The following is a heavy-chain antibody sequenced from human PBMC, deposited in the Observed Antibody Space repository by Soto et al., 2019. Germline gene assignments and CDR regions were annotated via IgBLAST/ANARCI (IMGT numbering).Heavy chain of an antibody. J-gene: IGHJ5*02. CDR2: INHSGST. CDR3: ARNRRRDIVVVSAANNAFDP. CDR1: GGSFSGYY. D-gene: IGHD2-2*01. V-gene: IGHV4-34*01. Sequence: SETLSLTCAVYGGSFSGYYWSWIRQPPGKGLEWIGEINHSGSTNYNPSLKSRVTISVDTSKNQFSLKLSSVTAADTAVDYCARNRRRDIVVVSAANNAFDPWGQGTLVTGS.